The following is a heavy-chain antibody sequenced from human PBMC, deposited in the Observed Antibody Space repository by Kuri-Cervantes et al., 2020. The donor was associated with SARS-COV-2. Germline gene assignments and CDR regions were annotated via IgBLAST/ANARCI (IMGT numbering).Heavy chain of an antibody. J-gene: IGHJ5*02. V-gene: IGHV3-7*03. D-gene: IGHD3-22*01. Sequence: GESLKISCAASGFTFSSYWMSWVRQAPGKGLEWVANIKQDGSEKYYVDSVKGRFTISRDNAKNSLYLQMNSLRAEDTAVYYCARGPTLRITMIVVVPPQFDPWGQGTLVTVSS. CDR1: GFTFSSYW. CDR2: IKQDGSEK. CDR3: ARGPTLRITMIVVVPPQFDP.